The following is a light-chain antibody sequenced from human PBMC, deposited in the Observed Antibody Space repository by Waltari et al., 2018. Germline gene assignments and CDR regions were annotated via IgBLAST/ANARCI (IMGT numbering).Light chain of an antibody. CDR2: QDS. V-gene: IGLV3-1*01. Sequence: SYELTQPPSVSVSPGQRASITCSGDTLGDKYACWYQQKPGQSPVLVIYQDSKRPSGIPERFSGSNSGNTATLTISGTQAMDEADYYCQAWDSSTVVFGGGTKLTVL. J-gene: IGLJ2*01. CDR1: TLGDKY. CDR3: QAWDSSTVV.